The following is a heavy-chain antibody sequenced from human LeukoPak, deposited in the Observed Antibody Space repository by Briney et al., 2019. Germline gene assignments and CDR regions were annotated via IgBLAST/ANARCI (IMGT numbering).Heavy chain of an antibody. D-gene: IGHD3-22*01. J-gene: IGHJ4*02. CDR1: GYTFTGYY. CDR2: INPNSGGT. CDR3: ARDPGYYYDSSGTR. V-gene: IGHV1-2*02. Sequence: ASVKVSCKTSGYTFTGYYMHWVRQAPGQGLEWMGWINPNSGGTNYAQKFQGRVTMTRDTSISTAYMELSRLRSDDTAVYYCARDPGYYYDSSGTRWGQGTLVTVSS.